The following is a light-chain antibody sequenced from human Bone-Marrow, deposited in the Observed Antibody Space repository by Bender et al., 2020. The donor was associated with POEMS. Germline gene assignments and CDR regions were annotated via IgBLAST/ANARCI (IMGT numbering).Light chain of an antibody. CDR3: CSYAGTYTYV. J-gene: IGLJ1*01. CDR2: EVT. V-gene: IGLV2-11*01. Sequence: QSALTQPPSASGSPGQSVTISCTGTSSDVGGYNYVSWYQQHPGKAPKVMIYEVTKRPSGVPDRFSGSKSGNTASLTISGLQAEDEAEYYCCSYAGTYTYVFGTGTKVTVL. CDR1: SSDVGGYNY.